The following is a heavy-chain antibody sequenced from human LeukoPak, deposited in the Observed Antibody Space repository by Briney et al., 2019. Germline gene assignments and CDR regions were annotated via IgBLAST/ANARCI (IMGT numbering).Heavy chain of an antibody. J-gene: IGHJ6*03. CDR1: GGSISSYY. V-gene: IGHV4-4*07. CDR2: IYTSGST. CDR3: ARDKPQLELYYYYYMNV. Sequence: SETLSLTCTVSGGSISSYYWSWIRQPAGKGLEWIGRIYTSGSTNYNPSLKSRVTMSVDTSKNQFSLKLSSVTAADTAVYYCARDKPQLELYYYYYMNVWGKGTRVTVSS. D-gene: IGHD1-1*01.